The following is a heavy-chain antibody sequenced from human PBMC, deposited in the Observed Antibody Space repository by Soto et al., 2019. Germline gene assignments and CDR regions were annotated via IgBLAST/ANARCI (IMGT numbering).Heavy chain of an antibody. CDR2: IIPIFGTA. J-gene: IGHJ3*02. CDR1: GGTFSSYA. D-gene: IGHD3-3*01. CDR3: ANEGAIFGVGRNAFDI. Sequence: QVQLVQSGAEVKKPGSSVRVSCKASGGTFSSYAISWVRQAPGQGLEWMGGIIPIFGTANYAQKFQGRVTITADESTSTAYMELSSLRSEDTAVYYCANEGAIFGVGRNAFDIWGQGTMVTVSS. V-gene: IGHV1-69*12.